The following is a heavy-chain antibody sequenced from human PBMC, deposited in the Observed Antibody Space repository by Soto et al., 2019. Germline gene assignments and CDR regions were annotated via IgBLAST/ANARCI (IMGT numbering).Heavy chain of an antibody. CDR3: ARAPLQFFLGGMDV. CDR1: GGSFSGYY. J-gene: IGHJ6*02. V-gene: IGHV4-34*01. D-gene: IGHD4-4*01. Sequence: QVQLQQWGAGLLKPSETLSLTCAVYGGSFSGYYWSWIRQPPGKGLEWIGEINHSGSTNYHPSLKSRVTISVDTSKNQFSLKLSSVTAADTAVYYCARAPLQFFLGGMDVWGQGTTVTVSS. CDR2: INHSGST.